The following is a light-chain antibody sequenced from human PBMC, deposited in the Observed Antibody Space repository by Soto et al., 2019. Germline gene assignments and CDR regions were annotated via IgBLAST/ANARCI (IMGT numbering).Light chain of an antibody. V-gene: IGLV1-40*01. J-gene: IGLJ1*01. CDR3: QSYDISLHNYV. Sequence: QSVLTRAPSVSGAPGQRISISCTGSTSNIGAPYDVHWYQHLPGTAPKLLIYGDNNRPSGVPDRFSGSKSGTSASLAITRLQAEDEADYYCQSYDISLHNYVFGTGTKVTVL. CDR1: TSNIGAPYD. CDR2: GDN.